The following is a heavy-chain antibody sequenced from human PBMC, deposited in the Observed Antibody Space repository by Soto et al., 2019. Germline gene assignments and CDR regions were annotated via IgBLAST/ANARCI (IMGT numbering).Heavy chain of an antibody. CDR3: AKYQPMAQPRPYFDY. J-gene: IGHJ4*02. D-gene: IGHD3-10*01. CDR1: GFTFSSYA. CDR2: ISSSGGST. V-gene: IGHV3-23*01. Sequence: EVPLLESGGDLIQPGGSLRLSCAASGFTFSSYAMSWVRQAPGKGLGWVSAISSSGGSTFYADSVKGRFTISRHNSRNTLYLQMNSLRAEDASIYYCAKYQPMAQPRPYFDYWGQGTLVTVSS.